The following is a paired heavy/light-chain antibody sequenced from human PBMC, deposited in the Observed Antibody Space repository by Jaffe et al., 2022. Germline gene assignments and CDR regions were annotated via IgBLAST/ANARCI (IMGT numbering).Light chain of an antibody. CDR2: QDS. Sequence: SYELTQPPSVSVSPGQTASITCSGDKLGDKYACWYQQKPGQSPVLVIYQDSKRPSGIPERFSGSNSGNTATLTISGTQAMDEADYYCQAWDSSTFRVVFGGGTKLTVL. CDR1: KLGDKY. V-gene: IGLV3-1*01. CDR3: QAWDSSTFRVV. J-gene: IGLJ2*01.
Heavy chain of an antibody. D-gene: IGHD3-10*01. CDR2: MNPNSGNT. Sequence: QVQLVQSGAEVKKPGASVKVSCKASGYTFTSYDINWVRQATGQGLEWMGWMNPNSGNTGYAQKFQGRVTMTRNTSISTAYMELSSLRSEDTAVYYCARAPPFGGSGSYYPDYWGQGTLVTVSS. J-gene: IGHJ4*02. CDR1: GYTFTSYD. V-gene: IGHV1-8*01. CDR3: ARAPPFGGSGSYYPDY.